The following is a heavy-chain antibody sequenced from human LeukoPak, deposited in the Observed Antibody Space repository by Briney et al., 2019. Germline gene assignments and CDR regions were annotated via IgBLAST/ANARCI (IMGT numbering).Heavy chain of an antibody. CDR3: ARAEAPMVRGVIIGY. CDR2: ISSSSSYI. Sequence: AGGSLRLSCAASGFTFSSYSMNWVRQAPGKGLEWVSSISSSSSYIYYADSVKGRFTISRDNAKNSLYLQMNSLRAEDTAVCYCARAEAPMVRGVIIGYWGQGTLVTVSS. V-gene: IGHV3-21*01. D-gene: IGHD3-10*01. J-gene: IGHJ4*02. CDR1: GFTFSSYS.